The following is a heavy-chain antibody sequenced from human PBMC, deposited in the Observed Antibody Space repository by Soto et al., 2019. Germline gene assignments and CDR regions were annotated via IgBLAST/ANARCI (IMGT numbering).Heavy chain of an antibody. CDR3: AQPPYYDILTGYSVRDY. J-gene: IGHJ4*02. CDR2: ISGSGGST. V-gene: IGHV3-23*01. Sequence: GGSLRLSCAASGFTFSSYAMSWVRQAPGKGLEWVSAISGSGGSTYYADSVKGRFTISRDNSKNTLYLQMNSLRAEDTAVYYCAQPPYYDILTGYSVRDYWGQGTLVTAPQ. D-gene: IGHD3-9*01. CDR1: GFTFSSYA.